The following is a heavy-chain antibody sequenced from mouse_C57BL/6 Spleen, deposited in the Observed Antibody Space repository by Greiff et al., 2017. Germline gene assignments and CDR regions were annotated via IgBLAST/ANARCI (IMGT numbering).Heavy chain of an antibody. D-gene: IGHD4-1*01. V-gene: IGHV1-66*01. J-gene: IGHJ2*01. CDR1: GYSFTSYY. Sequence: VKLMESGPELVKPGASVKISCKASGYSFTSYYIHWVKQRPGQGLEWIGWIYPGSGNTKYNEKFKGKATLTADTSSSTAYMQLSSLTSEDSAVYYCARWDLLDYWGQGTTLTVSS. CDR2: IYPGSGNT. CDR3: ARWDLLDY.